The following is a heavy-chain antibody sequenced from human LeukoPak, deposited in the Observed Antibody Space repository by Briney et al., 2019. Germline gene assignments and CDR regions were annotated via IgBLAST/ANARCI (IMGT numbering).Heavy chain of an antibody. V-gene: IGHV1-2*06. CDR1: GYTFTGYY. J-gene: IGHJ4*02. D-gene: IGHD5-18*01. CDR3: ARGSYGYGAGLYYFDY. Sequence: ASVKVSCKASGYTFTGYYMHWVRQAPGQGLEWMGRINPNSGGTNYAQKFQGRVTMTRDTSISTAYMELSRLRSDDTAVYYCARGSYGYGAGLYYFDYWGQGTLVTVSS. CDR2: INPNSGGT.